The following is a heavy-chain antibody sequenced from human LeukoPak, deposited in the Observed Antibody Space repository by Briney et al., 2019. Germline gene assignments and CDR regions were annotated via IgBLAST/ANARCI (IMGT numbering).Heavy chain of an antibody. J-gene: IGHJ6*02. V-gene: IGHV3-64*01. CDR3: ARGRLLPGIAAAPYYYGMDV. CDR2: ISGNGGST. CDR1: GFTFSSYA. D-gene: IGHD6-13*01. Sequence: PGGSLRLSCAASGFTFSSYAMHWVRQAPGKGLEYVSAISGNGGSTYYANSVKGRFTISRDNSKNTLYLQMGSLRAEDMAVCYCARGRLLPGIAAAPYYYGMDVWGQGTTVTVSS.